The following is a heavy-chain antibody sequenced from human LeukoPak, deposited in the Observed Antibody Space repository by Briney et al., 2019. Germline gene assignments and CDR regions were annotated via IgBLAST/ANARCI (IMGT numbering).Heavy chain of an antibody. CDR2: ITSSSSYI. CDR3: ARDGDTVLTRGYYYYMDV. D-gene: IGHD3-10*01. Sequence: GGSLRLSCAASGFSFSSYWMSWVRQAPGKGLEWVSSITSSSSYIYYADSVKGRFTISRDNAKNSLYLQMNSLRAEDTAVYYCARDGDTVLTRGYYYYMDVWGKGTTVTVSS. J-gene: IGHJ6*03. CDR1: GFSFSSYW. V-gene: IGHV3-21*01.